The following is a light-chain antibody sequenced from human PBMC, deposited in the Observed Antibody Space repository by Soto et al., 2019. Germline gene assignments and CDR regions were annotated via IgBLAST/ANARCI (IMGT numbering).Light chain of an antibody. CDR3: KQYNSYSPLLT. CDR2: KAS. Sequence: DIQMTQSPSTLSASVGDRVTITCRASQSISSWLAWYQQKPGKAPKLLIYKASSLDSGVPSRFSGSGSGTEFNLTISSLQPDDFASYYCKQYNSYSPLLTFGPATKVDIK. CDR1: QSISSW. V-gene: IGKV1-5*03. J-gene: IGKJ3*01.